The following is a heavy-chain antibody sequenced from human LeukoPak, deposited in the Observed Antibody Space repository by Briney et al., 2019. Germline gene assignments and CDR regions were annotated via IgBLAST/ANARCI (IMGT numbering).Heavy chain of an antibody. J-gene: IGHJ4*02. V-gene: IGHV4-34*01. D-gene: IGHD6-19*01. Sequence: SETLSLTCAVYGGSFSGYYWSWIRQPPGKGLEWIGEINHSGSTNYNPSLKSRVTISVDTSKNQFSLKLSSVTAADTAVYYCARGGGQQWLPIDYWGQGTLVTVAS. CDR2: INHSGST. CDR1: GGSFSGYY. CDR3: ARGGGQQWLPIDY.